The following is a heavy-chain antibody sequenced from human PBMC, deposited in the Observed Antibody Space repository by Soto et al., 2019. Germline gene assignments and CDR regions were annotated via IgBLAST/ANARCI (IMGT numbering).Heavy chain of an antibody. D-gene: IGHD1-26*01. Sequence: SQTLPHTRTVSGGPNSSYYWNCKQQHAGKGLEWIGRIYTSGGTNYNPSLKSRVTMSVDTSKTEFALKLSPVTAADTAVYYRARDSTIVGATGTSLWRQGTLATVS. V-gene: IGHV4-4*07. CDR1: GGPNSSYY. J-gene: IGHJ4*02. CDR2: IYTSGGT. CDR3: ARDSTIVGATGTSL.